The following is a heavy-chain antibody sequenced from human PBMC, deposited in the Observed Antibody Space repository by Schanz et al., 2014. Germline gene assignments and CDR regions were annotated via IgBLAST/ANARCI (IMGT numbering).Heavy chain of an antibody. CDR2: INSVGSNT. CDR1: GSTFSSHW. D-gene: IGHD3-10*01. V-gene: IGHV3-74*02. J-gene: IGHJ3*02. CDR3: AKGRFGELSAFDI. Sequence: EVQLVESGGGLVQPGGSLRLSCAASGSTFSSHWMHWVRQDPGKGLVWVARINSVGSNTDYADSVTGRFTISRDNAKNTLYLQMNSLRAEDTAVYYCAKGRFGELSAFDIWGQGTMVTVSS.